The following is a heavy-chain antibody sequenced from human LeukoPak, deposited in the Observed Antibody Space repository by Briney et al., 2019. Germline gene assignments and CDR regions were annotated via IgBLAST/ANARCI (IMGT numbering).Heavy chain of an antibody. J-gene: IGHJ4*02. Sequence: AGGSLRLSCAASGFTFSTYPMHWVRQAPGRGLEYVSSISSDGDSTYYADSVKGRFTISRDNSKNTLYLQTSSLRAEDTAVYYCVKGTTDYYYYDYWGRGTLVTVSS. CDR1: GFTFSTYP. CDR2: ISSDGDST. V-gene: IGHV3-64D*06. D-gene: IGHD3-9*01. CDR3: VKGTTDYYYYDY.